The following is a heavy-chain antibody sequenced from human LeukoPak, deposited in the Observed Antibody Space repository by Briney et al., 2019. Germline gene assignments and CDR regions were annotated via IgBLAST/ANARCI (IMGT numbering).Heavy chain of an antibody. CDR2: FDPEDGET. J-gene: IGHJ4*02. V-gene: IGHV1-24*01. D-gene: IGHD2-15*01. Sequence: VXQAPGKGLXXMVGFDPEDGETIYAQKFQGRVTMTEDTSTDTAYMELSSLRSEDTAVYYCATEGPTGGFDYWGQGTLVTVSS. CDR3: ATEGPTGGFDY.